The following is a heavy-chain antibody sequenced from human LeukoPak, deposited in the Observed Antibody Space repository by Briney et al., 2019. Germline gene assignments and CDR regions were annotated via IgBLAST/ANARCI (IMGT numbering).Heavy chain of an antibody. D-gene: IGHD3-22*01. Sequence: SETLSLTCTVSGGSISSSSYYWGWIRQPPGKRLEWIGSIYYSGSTYYNPSLKSRVTISVDTSKNQFSLKLSSVTAADTAVYYCARHNGASYYYDSSGYDYFDYWGQGALVTVSS. J-gene: IGHJ4*02. V-gene: IGHV4-39*01. CDR1: GGSISSSSYY. CDR2: IYYSGST. CDR3: ARHNGASYYYDSSGYDYFDY.